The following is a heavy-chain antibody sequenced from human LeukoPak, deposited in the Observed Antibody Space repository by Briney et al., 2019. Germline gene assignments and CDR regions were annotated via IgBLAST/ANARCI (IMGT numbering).Heavy chain of an antibody. CDR2: IYYSGST. CDR3: ARWVRTMVRGVIYAFDI. J-gene: IGHJ3*02. Sequence: PSETLSLTCTVSGGSISSSSYYWGWIRQPPGKGLEWIGSIYYSGSTYYNPSLKSRVTISVDTSKNQFSLKLSSVTAADTAVYYCARWVRTMVRGVIYAFDIWGQGTMVTVSS. V-gene: IGHV4-39*01. D-gene: IGHD3-10*01. CDR1: GGSISSSSYY.